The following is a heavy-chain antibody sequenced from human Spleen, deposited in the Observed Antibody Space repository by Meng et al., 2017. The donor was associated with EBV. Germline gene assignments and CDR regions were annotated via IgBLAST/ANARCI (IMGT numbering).Heavy chain of an antibody. CDR2: INPNSGGT. Sequence: QVEVGHVGVEGKKPWSSVKVPCKASGVALNKYAVSWVRQAPGQGLEWMGRINPNSGGTNYAQKFQGRVTMTRDTSISTAYMELSRLRSDDTAVYYCARAKIGWFDPWGQGTLVTVSS. V-gene: IGHV1-2*06. CDR1: GVALNKYA. D-gene: IGHD5-12*01. J-gene: IGHJ5*02. CDR3: ARAKIGWFDP.